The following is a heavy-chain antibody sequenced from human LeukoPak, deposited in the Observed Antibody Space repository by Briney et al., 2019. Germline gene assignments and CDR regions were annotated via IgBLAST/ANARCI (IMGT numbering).Heavy chain of an antibody. CDR2: ISSSSSTI. D-gene: IGHD2-2*01. CDR3: AAYCSSTSCYDDK. Sequence: GGSLRLSCAASGFTFSSYSMNWVRQAPGKGLEWVSYISSSSSTIYYADSVKGRFTISRDNAKNSQYLQMNSLGAEDTAVYYCAAYCSSTSCYDDKWGQGTLVTVSS. J-gene: IGHJ4*02. CDR1: GFTFSSYS. V-gene: IGHV3-48*01.